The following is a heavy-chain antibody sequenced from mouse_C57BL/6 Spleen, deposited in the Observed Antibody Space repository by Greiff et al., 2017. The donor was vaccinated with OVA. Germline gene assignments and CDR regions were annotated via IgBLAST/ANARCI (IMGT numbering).Heavy chain of an antibody. CDR2: ISDGGSYT. D-gene: IGHD4-1*01. Sequence: EVHLVESGGGLVKPGGSLKLSCAASGFTFSSYAMSWVRQTPEKRLEWVATISDGGSYTYYPDNVKGRFTISRDNAKNNLYLQMSHLKSEDTAMYYCAREELTGTSWFAYWGQGTLVTVSA. CDR1: GFTFSSYA. J-gene: IGHJ3*01. CDR3: AREELTGTSWFAY. V-gene: IGHV5-4*01.